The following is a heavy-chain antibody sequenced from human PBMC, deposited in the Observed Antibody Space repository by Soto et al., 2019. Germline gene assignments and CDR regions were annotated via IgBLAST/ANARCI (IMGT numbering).Heavy chain of an antibody. CDR3: ARDMYGSGSYFAEHWFDP. D-gene: IGHD3-10*01. CDR2: IYYSGST. Sequence: SETLSLTCTVSGGSISSGGYYWSWIRQHPGKGLEWIGYIYYSGSTYYNPSLKSRVTISVDTSKNQFSLKLSSVTAADTAVYYCARDMYGSGSYFAEHWFDPWVKGNLVTVYS. CDR1: GGSISSGGYY. V-gene: IGHV4-31*03. J-gene: IGHJ5*02.